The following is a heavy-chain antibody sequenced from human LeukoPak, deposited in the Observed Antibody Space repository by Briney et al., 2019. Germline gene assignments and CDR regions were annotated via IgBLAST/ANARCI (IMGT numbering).Heavy chain of an antibody. CDR3: ATGGSSSSVDY. V-gene: IGHV3-23*01. J-gene: IGHJ4*02. CDR1: GFTFSSYA. D-gene: IGHD6-6*01. CDR2: ISGSGGST. Sequence: GGSLRLSCAASGFTFSSYAMNWVRQAPGKGLEWVSAISGSGGSTYYSVKGRFTISRDNSKNTLYLQMNSLRAEDTAVYYCATGGSSSSVDYWGQGTLVTVSS.